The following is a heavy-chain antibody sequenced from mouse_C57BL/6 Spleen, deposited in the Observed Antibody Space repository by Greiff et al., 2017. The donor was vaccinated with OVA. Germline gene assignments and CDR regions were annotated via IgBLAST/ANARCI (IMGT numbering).Heavy chain of an antibody. CDR1: GYAFSSSW. CDR2: IYPGDGDT. V-gene: IGHV1-82*01. D-gene: IGHD1-1*01. CDR3: ASSPYYYGSSLWYCDV. J-gene: IGHJ1*03. Sequence: QVQLQQSGPELVKPGASVKISCKASGYAFSSSWMNWVKQRPGKGLEWIGRIYPGDGDTNYNGKFKGKATLTADKSSSTAYMQLSSLTSEDSAVYFCASSPYYYGSSLWYCDVWGTGTTVTVSS.